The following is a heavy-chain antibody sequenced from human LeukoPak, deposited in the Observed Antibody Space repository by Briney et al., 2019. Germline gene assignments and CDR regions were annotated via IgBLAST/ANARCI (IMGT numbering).Heavy chain of an antibody. CDR2: IYYSGST. CDR1: GGSISSYY. Sequence: SKTLSLTCTVSGGSISSYYWSWIRQPPGKGLEWIGYIYYSGSTNYNPSLKSRVTISVDTSKNQFSLKLSSVTAADTAVYYCATSIAYCGGDCYPTYWYFDLWGRGTLVTVSS. CDR3: ATSIAYCGGDCYPTYWYFDL. V-gene: IGHV4-59*08. J-gene: IGHJ2*01. D-gene: IGHD2-21*02.